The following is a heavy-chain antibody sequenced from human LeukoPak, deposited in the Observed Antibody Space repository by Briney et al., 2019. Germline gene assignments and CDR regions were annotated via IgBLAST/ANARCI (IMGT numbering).Heavy chain of an antibody. CDR2: IYYSGST. CDR1: GGSISSYY. D-gene: IGHD3-9*01. CDR3: ARQYYDILTGYYPLDY. J-gene: IGHJ4*02. Sequence: SETLSLTCTVSGGSISSYYWSWIRQPPGKGLEWIGYIYYSGSTNYNPSLKSRVTISVDTSKNQFSLKLSSVTAADTAVYYCARQYYDILTGYYPLDYWGQGTLVTVSS. V-gene: IGHV4-59*08.